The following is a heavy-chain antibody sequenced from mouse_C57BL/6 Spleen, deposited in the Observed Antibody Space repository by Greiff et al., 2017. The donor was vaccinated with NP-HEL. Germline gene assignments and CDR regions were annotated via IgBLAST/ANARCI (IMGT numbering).Heavy chain of an antibody. CDR2: IYPSDSET. V-gene: IGHV1-61*01. CDR3: ARRGGTNFDY. CDR1: GYTFTSYW. J-gene: IGHJ2*01. D-gene: IGHD4-1*01. Sequence: QVQLKQPGAELVRPGSSVKLSCKASGYTFTSYWMDWVKQRPGQGLEWIGNIYPSDSETHYNQKFKDKATLTVDKSSSTAYMQLSSLTSEDSAVYYCARRGGTNFDYWGQGTTLTVSS.